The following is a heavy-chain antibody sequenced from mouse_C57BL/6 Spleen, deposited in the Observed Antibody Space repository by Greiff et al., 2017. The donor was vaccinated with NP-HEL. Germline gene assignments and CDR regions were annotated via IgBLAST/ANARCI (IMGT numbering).Heavy chain of an antibody. V-gene: IGHV3-6*01. Sequence: VLLLQSGAGLVKPSPSLSIPCSVTGYSISSGYYYCWIRQSPGGHLWWMHYLRCDGSNNYNPSLKNRISITRDTSKNQFFLKLNAVTTEDTATYYCARSTTEHFDYWGQGTTLTVS. D-gene: IGHD1-1*01. CDR2: LRCDGSN. J-gene: IGHJ2*01. CDR3: ARSTTEHFDY. CDR1: GYSISSGYY.